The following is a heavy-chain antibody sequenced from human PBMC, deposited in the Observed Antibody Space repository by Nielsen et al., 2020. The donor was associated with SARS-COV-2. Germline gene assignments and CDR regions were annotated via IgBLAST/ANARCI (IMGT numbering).Heavy chain of an antibody. Sequence: GGSLRLSCAASGFSFSSYAMHWVRQAPGKGLEWVALLTYDGTIKYYADSVKGRFTISRDNSKDTLYLQMYSLRPEDTAIYYCAREFWSYQYGMDVWGQGTTVIVSS. V-gene: IGHV3-33*05. CDR1: GFSFSSYA. D-gene: IGHD3-3*01. CDR3: AREFWSYQYGMDV. CDR2: LTYDGTIK. J-gene: IGHJ6*02.